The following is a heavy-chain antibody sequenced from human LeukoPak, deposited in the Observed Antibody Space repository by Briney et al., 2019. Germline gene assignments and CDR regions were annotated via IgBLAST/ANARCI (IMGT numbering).Heavy chain of an antibody. D-gene: IGHD6-19*01. V-gene: IGHV4-39*07. CDR3: ARDALYSSGWWGKNYYYYMDV. J-gene: IGHJ6*03. CDR2: IYYSGST. Sequence: PSETLSLTCTVSGGSISSSSYYWGWIRQPPGKGLEWIGSIYYSGSTYYNPSLKSRVTISVDTSKNQFSLKLSSVTAADTAVYYCARDALYSSGWWGKNYYYYMDVWGKGTTVTVSS. CDR1: GGSISSSSYY.